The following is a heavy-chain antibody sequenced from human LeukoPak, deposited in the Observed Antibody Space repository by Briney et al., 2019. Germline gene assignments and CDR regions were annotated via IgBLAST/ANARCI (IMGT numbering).Heavy chain of an antibody. V-gene: IGHV6-1*01. CDR1: GDSVSSNSAA. J-gene: IGHJ4*02. Sequence: SQTLSLPCAISGDSVSSNSAAWHWIRQSPSRGLEWLGRTYYRSKWYNDYAVSVKSRITINPDTPKNQFSLQLNSVTPEDTAVYYCARGAVAGTGGYYFDYWGQGTLVTVSS. CDR2: TYYRSKWYN. CDR3: ARGAVAGTGGYYFDY. D-gene: IGHD6-19*01.